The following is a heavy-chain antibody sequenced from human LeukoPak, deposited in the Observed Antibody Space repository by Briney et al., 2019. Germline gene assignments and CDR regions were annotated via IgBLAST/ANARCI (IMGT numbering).Heavy chain of an antibody. CDR2: TSDDGSTK. D-gene: IGHD4-17*01. Sequence: GGSLRLSCTASGFTFSSYAMHWVRQAPGKGLQWLALTSDDGSTKYYADSVKGRFTISRDNSQNTLFLQMNSLRAEETAMYYCARTPGGFHGDYSPIAYWGQGTLVTVSS. CDR1: GFTFSSYA. V-gene: IGHV3-30-3*01. J-gene: IGHJ4*02. CDR3: ARTPGGFHGDYSPIAY.